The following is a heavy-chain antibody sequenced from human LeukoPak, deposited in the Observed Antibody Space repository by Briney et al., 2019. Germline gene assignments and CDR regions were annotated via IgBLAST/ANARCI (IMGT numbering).Heavy chain of an antibody. CDR1: GGSISSGGYY. V-gene: IGHV4-30-2*01. J-gene: IGHJ4*02. CDR2: IYHSGST. CDR3: ARGTPATTDY. Sequence: PPQTLSLTCTVSGGSISSGGYYWSWIRQPPGKGLEWIGYIYHSGSTYYNPSLKSRVTISVDRSKNQFSLKLSSVTAADTAVYYCARGTPATTDYWGQGTLVTVSS. D-gene: IGHD2-2*01.